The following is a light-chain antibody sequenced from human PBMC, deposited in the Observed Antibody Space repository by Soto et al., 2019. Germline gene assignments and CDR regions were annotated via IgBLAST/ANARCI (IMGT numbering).Light chain of an antibody. CDR1: QGIRND. CDR2: AAS. Sequence: IQMTQSPSSLSASVGDTVTITCRASQGIRNDLGWYQQKPGKAPKLLIHAASSLESGVPTRFSGSGSGTDFTFTISSLQAEDFATYDCLQDYSYPWTFGQGTKVEI. V-gene: IGKV1-6*01. CDR3: LQDYSYPWT. J-gene: IGKJ1*01.